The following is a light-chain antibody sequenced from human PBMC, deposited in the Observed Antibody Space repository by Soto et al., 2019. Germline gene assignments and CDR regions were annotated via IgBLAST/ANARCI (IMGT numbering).Light chain of an antibody. Sequence: EIVLTQSPATLCLSPGERATLSGMASQSVIIDLAWYQQTPGQAPRLLIYGASTRATGIPVRFSGSASGTEFTLTISSLQSEDFTVYYCQQYNKWPLTFGQGTKVDIK. V-gene: IGKV3-15*01. CDR2: GAS. CDR3: QQYNKWPLT. CDR1: QSVIID. J-gene: IGKJ1*01.